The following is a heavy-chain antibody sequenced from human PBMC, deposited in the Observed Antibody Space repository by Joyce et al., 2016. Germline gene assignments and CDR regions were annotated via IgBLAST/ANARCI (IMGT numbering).Heavy chain of an antibody. V-gene: IGHV5-51*01. J-gene: IGHJ1*01. CDR3: ASGKYSSSWPY. Sequence: EVQLEQSGAEVKKPAESLKISCKVSGYDFTTYWIGWVRQMPGKGLEWMGIIYPGDSETRYSPSFQGQVTISADKSINTAYLQWNRLKASDTAMYYCASGKYSSSWPYWGQGTLVTVSS. CDR1: GYDFTTYW. D-gene: IGHD4-11*01. CDR2: IYPGDSET.